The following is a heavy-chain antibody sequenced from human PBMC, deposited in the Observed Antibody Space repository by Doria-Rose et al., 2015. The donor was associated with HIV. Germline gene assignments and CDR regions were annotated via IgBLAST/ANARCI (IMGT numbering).Heavy chain of an antibody. Sequence: QVQLVQSGAEVKKPGASVKVSCKASGYTFTSYDINWMRQATGQGLEWMGWMNPNSGNTDYAQRFQGRVTMTRNTSISTAYMELSSLGSEDTAAYYCARGQLAEFDYWGQGTLVTVSS. V-gene: IGHV1-8*02. CDR3: ARGQLAEFDY. CDR2: MNPNSGNT. J-gene: IGHJ4*02. CDR1: GYTFTSYD. D-gene: IGHD2-2*01.